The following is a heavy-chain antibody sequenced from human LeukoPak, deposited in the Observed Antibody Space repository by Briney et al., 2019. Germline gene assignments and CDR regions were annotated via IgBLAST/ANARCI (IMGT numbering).Heavy chain of an antibody. CDR1: GFTFSSYS. CDR3: ARVAGDSSGYNYHDAFDI. Sequence: GGSLRLSCAASGFTFSSYSMNWVRQAPGKGLEWVSSISSSSSYIYYADSVKGRFTISRDNAKNSMYLQINSLRAEDTAVYYCARVAGDSSGYNYHDAFDIWGQGTMVTVSS. D-gene: IGHD3-22*01. V-gene: IGHV3-21*01. CDR2: ISSSSSYI. J-gene: IGHJ3*02.